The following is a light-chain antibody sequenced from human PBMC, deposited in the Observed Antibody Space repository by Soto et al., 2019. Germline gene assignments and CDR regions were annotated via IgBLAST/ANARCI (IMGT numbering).Light chain of an antibody. CDR1: QSVSSN. J-gene: IGKJ1*01. Sequence: EIVMTQSPGPQSVSPGERATLSRRASQSVSSNLAWYQQKPGQAPRLLIYGASTRATGIPARFSGSGSGTEFTLTISSLQSEDFAVYYCQQYNNWRWTFGQGTKVDIK. V-gene: IGKV3-15*01. CDR3: QQYNNWRWT. CDR2: GAS.